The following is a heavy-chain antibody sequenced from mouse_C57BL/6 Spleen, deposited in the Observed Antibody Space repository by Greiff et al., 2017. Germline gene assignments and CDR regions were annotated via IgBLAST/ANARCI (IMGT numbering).Heavy chain of an antibody. CDR2: IYPRSGNT. J-gene: IGHJ2*01. CDR3: ARWLDGYYAFDY. CDR1: GYTFTSYG. Sequence: VQLQESGAELARPGASVKLSCKASGYTFTSYGISWVKQRTGQGLEWIGEIYPRSGNTYYNEKFKGKATLTADKSSSTAYMELRSLTSEDSAVYFCARWLDGYYAFDYWGQGTTLTVSS. D-gene: IGHD2-3*01. V-gene: IGHV1-81*01.